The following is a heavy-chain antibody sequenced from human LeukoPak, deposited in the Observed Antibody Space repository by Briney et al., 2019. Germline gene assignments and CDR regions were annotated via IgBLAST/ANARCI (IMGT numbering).Heavy chain of an antibody. CDR3: AREGYDIVVADAFDI. D-gene: IGHD2-15*01. Sequence: GGSLRLSCAASGFTFRSYWMHWVRQAPGKGLVWVSRINSDGSSTSYADSVKGRFTISRDNAKNTLYLQMNSLRAEDTAVYYCAREGYDIVVADAFDIWGQGTMVTVSS. J-gene: IGHJ3*02. V-gene: IGHV3-74*01. CDR1: GFTFRSYW. CDR2: INSDGSST.